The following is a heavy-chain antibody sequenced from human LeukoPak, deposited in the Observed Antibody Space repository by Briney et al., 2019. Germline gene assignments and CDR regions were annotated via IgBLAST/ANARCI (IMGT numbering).Heavy chain of an antibody. CDR1: GFTFSSYS. Sequence: GGSLRLSCAASGFTFSSYSMNWVRQAPGKGLEWVSAISGSGGSTYYADSVKGRFTISRDNSKNTLYLQMNSLRAEDTAVYYCARHGGGYSFHYYYMDVWGKGTTVTISS. D-gene: IGHD5-18*01. J-gene: IGHJ6*03. CDR3: ARHGGGYSFHYYYMDV. V-gene: IGHV3-23*01. CDR2: ISGSGGST.